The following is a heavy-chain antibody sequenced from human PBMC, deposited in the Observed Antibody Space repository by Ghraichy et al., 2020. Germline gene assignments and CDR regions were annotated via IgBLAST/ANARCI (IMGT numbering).Heavy chain of an antibody. V-gene: IGHV1-18*01. CDR3: ARVRKGLWFGELFSKYYFDY. J-gene: IGHJ4*02. CDR1: GYTFTSYG. Sequence: ASVKVSCKASGYTFTSYGISWVRQAPGQWLEWMGWISAYNCNTNYAQKLQGRVTMTTDTSTSTAYMELRSLRSDDTAVYYCARVRKGLWFGELFSKYYFDYWGQGTLVTVSS. D-gene: IGHD3-10*01. CDR2: ISAYNCNT.